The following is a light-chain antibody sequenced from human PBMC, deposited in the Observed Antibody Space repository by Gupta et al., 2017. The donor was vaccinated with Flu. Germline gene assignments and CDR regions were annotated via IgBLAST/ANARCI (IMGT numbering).Light chain of an antibody. V-gene: IGLV2-14*01. CDR1: SSDVGGHPF. J-gene: IGLJ3*02. CDR3: SSYTTSSTLWV. Sequence: ITISCTGTSSDVGGHPFVSWYQQHPGKAPKLIIFEVNSRPSGISNRFSGSKSGNTASLTISGLQTEDEAVYFCSSYTTSSTLWVFGGGTKLTVL. CDR2: EVN.